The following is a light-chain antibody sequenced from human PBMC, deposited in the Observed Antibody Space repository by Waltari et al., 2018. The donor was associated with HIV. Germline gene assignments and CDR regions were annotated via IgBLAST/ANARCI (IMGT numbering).Light chain of an antibody. CDR1: QSVRRY. Sequence: EIVLTQSPATLSLSPGERATRAVRASQSVRRYLAWDQQKPGQAPRLLIFESSNRATGIPARFSGSRSGTDFTLTISNLEPDDFAVYFCQHRANWPELAFGGGTTV. V-gene: IGKV3-11*01. CDR3: QHRANWPELA. CDR2: ESS. J-gene: IGKJ4*01.